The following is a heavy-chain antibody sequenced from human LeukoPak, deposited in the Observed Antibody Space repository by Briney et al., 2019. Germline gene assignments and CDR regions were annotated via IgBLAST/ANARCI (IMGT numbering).Heavy chain of an antibody. J-gene: IGHJ6*02. D-gene: IGHD2-2*01. CDR3: ARDAGHQLSRRNYYAMDV. CDR1: GSSISSSTYY. Sequence: NPSETLSLTCTVSGSSISSSTYYWGWIRQPPGKGLEWIGSIYYGGSTYYNSSLKSRVTISVDISKNQFSLKVSSVTAADTAVYYCARDAGHQLSRRNYYAMDVWGQGTTVTVSS. V-gene: IGHV4-39*07. CDR2: IYYGGST.